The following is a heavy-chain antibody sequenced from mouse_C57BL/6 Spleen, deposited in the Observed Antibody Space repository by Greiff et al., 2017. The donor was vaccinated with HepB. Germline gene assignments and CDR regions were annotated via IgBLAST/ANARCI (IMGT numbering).Heavy chain of an antibody. D-gene: IGHD1-1*01. CDR3: VRGTTAY. V-gene: IGHV10-1*01. J-gene: IGHJ3*01. Sequence: EVKLMESGGGLVQPKGSLKLSCAASGFSFNTYAMNWVRQAPGKGLEWVARIRSKSNNYATYYADSVKDRFTISRDDSESMLYLQMNNLKTEDTAMYYCVRGTTAYWGQGTLVTVSA. CDR2: IRSKSNNYAT. CDR1: GFSFNTYA.